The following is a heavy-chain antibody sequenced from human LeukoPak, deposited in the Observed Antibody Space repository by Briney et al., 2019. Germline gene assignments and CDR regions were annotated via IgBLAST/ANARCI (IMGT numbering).Heavy chain of an antibody. J-gene: IGHJ4*02. Sequence: KPGGSLRLSCAASGFSFSTYYVNWVRQAPGKGLEWVSCISSGSTYIFYADSVRGRFAISRDNAKNSLYLQMNSLRADDTAVYYCVRVNHGSFDYWGQGSLVTVSS. D-gene: IGHD1-14*01. CDR3: VRVNHGSFDY. CDR1: GFSFSTYY. CDR2: ISSGSTYI. V-gene: IGHV3-21*01.